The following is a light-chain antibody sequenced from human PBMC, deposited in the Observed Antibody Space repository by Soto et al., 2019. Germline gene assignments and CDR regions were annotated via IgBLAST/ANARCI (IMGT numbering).Light chain of an antibody. CDR2: AAY. CDR1: QGISNY. J-gene: IGKJ1*01. V-gene: IGKV1-27*01. Sequence: DIRMTQSPSSLSASVGDRVTITCRASQGISNYLAWYQQKPGKVPKLLLYAAYTLQSGLPPRFSGSGSGTDFTLTISSLEPEDVATYYCQQYNNAPWTFGPGNKVEIK. CDR3: QQYNNAPWT.